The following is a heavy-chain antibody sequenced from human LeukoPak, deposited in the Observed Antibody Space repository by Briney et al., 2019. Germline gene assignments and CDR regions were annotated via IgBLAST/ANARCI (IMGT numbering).Heavy chain of an antibody. D-gene: IGHD6-13*01. CDR2: IEQDGSEK. J-gene: IGHJ6*02. Sequence: SGGSLGLSCAASGFTFSSYWMSWVRQAPGKGLEWVANIEQDGSEKYYVDSVKGRFTISRDNAKNSLYLQMNSLRAEDTAVYYCARDMGYSSSWYSWNYYYGMDVWGQGTTVTVSS. V-gene: IGHV3-7*04. CDR3: ARDMGYSSSWYSWNYYYGMDV. CDR1: GFTFSSYW.